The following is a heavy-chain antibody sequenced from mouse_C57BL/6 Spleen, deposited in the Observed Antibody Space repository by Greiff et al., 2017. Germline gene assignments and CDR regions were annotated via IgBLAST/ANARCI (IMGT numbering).Heavy chain of an antibody. J-gene: IGHJ2*01. Sequence: QVQLQQPGAELVKPGASVKLSCKASGYTFTSYWMHWVKQRPGQGLEWIGMIHPNSGSTNYNEKFKSKATLTVDKSSSTAYMQLSSLTSEDSAVYYCARGGSYYYGSSPYYFDYWGQGTTLTVSS. CDR1: GYTFTSYW. CDR3: ARGGSYYYGSSPYYFDY. CDR2: IHPNSGST. V-gene: IGHV1-64*01. D-gene: IGHD1-1*01.